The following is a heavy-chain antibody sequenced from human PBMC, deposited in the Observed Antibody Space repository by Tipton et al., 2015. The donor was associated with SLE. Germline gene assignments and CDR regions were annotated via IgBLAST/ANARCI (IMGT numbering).Heavy chain of an antibody. Sequence: QLVQSGAEVKKPGESLKISCKASGYRFTNNWIGWVRQMPGKGLEWIGSTYPGDSDTRYSPSFQGQVTISADKSITTAYLQWSTLKASDTAMYYCVGGYDPDAYYFDYWGQGTLVTVSS. CDR2: TYPGDSDT. J-gene: IGHJ4*02. V-gene: IGHV5-51*03. CDR1: GYRFTNNW. D-gene: IGHD5-12*01. CDR3: VGGYDPDAYYFDY.